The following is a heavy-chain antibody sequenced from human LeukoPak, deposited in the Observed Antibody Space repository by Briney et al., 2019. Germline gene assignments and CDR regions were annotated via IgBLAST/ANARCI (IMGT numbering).Heavy chain of an antibody. J-gene: IGHJ4*02. CDR2: FYASGST. Sequence: PSQTLSLTCTVSGGSISSGGYFWSWIRQPAGKGLEWIGRFYASGSTNYNPSLQSRVTISVDTSKNQFSLKLSSVTAADTAVYYCASTELPCSSTSCNGVDYWGQGTLVTVSS. CDR3: ASTELPCSSTSCNGVDY. V-gene: IGHV4-61*02. CDR1: GGSISSGGYF. D-gene: IGHD2-2*01.